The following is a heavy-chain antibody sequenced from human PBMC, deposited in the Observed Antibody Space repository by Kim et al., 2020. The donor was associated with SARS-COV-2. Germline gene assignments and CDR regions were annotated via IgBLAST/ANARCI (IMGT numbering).Heavy chain of an antibody. CDR1: GYTFTSYA. J-gene: IGHJ5*02. Sequence: ASVKVSCKASGYTFTSYAMHWVRQAPGQRLEWMGWINAGNGNTKYSQKFQGRVTITRDTSASTAYMELSSLRSEDTAVYYCARRILTGYYNAGPFDPWGQGTLVTVSS. CDR3: ARRILTGYYNAGPFDP. CDR2: INAGNGNT. V-gene: IGHV1-3*01. D-gene: IGHD3-9*01.